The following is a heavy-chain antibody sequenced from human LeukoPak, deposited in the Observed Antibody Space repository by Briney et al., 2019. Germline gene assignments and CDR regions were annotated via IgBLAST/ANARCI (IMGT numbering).Heavy chain of an antibody. CDR1: GFTFSSYW. D-gene: IGHD3-3*01. CDR2: INSDGSSA. J-gene: IGHJ4*02. Sequence: PGGSLRLSCAASGFTFSSYWMHSVRQAPGKGLVWVSRINSDGSSASYAASVKGRFTIKRENAKNTLYLQMKSLRAEDTAVYCGARHYFYDCGSGYYQGYFDYWGQGTLVTVSS. V-gene: IGHV3-74*01. CDR3: ARHYFYDCGSGYYQGYFDY.